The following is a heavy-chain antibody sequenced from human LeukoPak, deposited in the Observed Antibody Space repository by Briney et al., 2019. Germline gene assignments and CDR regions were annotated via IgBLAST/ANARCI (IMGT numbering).Heavy chain of an antibody. J-gene: IGHJ6*03. CDR3: ARTTEGYCRGRSCYSYYYYMDV. CDR2: VYYSGGT. D-gene: IGHD2-15*01. V-gene: IGHV4-59*01. Sequence: SETLSLTCTVSGGSISSYYWSWIRQPPGKGLEWIGYVYYSGGTNYNPSLTSRVTISVDTSKTQFSLKLSSVTAADTAVYYCARTTEGYCRGRSCYSYYYYMDVWGKGTTVTVSS. CDR1: GGSISSYY.